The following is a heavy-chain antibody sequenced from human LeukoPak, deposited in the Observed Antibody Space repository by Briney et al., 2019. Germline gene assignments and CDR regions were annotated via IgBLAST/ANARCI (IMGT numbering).Heavy chain of an antibody. D-gene: IGHD3-10*01. Sequence: SETLSLTCTVSGGSISSSSYYWGWIRQPPGKGLEWIGSIYYSGSTYYNPSLKSRVTISVDTSKNQFSLKLSSVTAADTAVYYCARVDGSGNYDLYYYYYMDVWGKGTTVTVSS. CDR1: GGSISSSSYY. J-gene: IGHJ6*03. V-gene: IGHV4-39*07. CDR3: ARVDGSGNYDLYYYYYMDV. CDR2: IYYSGST.